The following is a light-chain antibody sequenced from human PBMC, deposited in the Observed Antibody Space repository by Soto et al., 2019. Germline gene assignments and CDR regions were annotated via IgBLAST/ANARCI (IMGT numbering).Light chain of an antibody. CDR2: LNSDGSH. CDR3: QTWGTGILV. J-gene: IGLJ2*01. CDR1: SGHGSYA. V-gene: IGLV4-69*01. Sequence: QLVLTQSPSASASLGASVKLTCTLSSGHGSYAIAWHQQQPEKGPRYLMKLNSDGSHSKGDGIPDRFSGSSSGAERYLTISSLQSEDEADYYCQTWGTGILVFGGGTKLTVL.